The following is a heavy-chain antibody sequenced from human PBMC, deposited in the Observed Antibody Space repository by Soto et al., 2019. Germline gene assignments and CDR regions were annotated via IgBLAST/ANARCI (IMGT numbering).Heavy chain of an antibody. Sequence: QVHLQQWGAGLLKSSETLSLTCAVFGGSFSAYYWSWIRQPPGKGLEWIGEINPSGSPNYNPSLKSRLTISVHTSTNQFSLKLSSMTAADTAVYYCARSREQWLVDAFDIWGQGTMVTVSS. V-gene: IGHV4-34*01. D-gene: IGHD6-19*01. CDR1: GGSFSAYY. J-gene: IGHJ3*02. CDR2: INPSGSP. CDR3: ARSREQWLVDAFDI.